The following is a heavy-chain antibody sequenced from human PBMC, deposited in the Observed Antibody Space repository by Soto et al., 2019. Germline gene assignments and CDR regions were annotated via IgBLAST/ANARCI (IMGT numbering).Heavy chain of an antibody. J-gene: IGHJ4*02. V-gene: IGHV3-23*01. CDR1: GVNFRSYA. CDR3: AKDLVGAYGY. CDR2: ISGSGGST. Sequence: GGSQRLSSTASGVNFRSYAMSWVRQAPGKGLEWVSAISGSGGSTYYADSVKGRFTISRDNSKNTLYLQMNSLRAEDTAVYYCAKDLVGAYGYWGQGTLVTVSS. D-gene: IGHD1-26*01.